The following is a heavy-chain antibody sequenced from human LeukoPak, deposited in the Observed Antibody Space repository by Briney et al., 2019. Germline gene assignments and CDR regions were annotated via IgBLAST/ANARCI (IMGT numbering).Heavy chain of an antibody. D-gene: IGHD4-17*01. V-gene: IGHV4-61*01. CDR3: ARDGIYGETADY. Sequence: PSETLSLTCTVSGGSVSSGSYYWSWIRQPPGKGLEWIGSIYYSGSTNYNPSLKSRVTISADTSTNQFSLKLSSVTAADTAVYYCARDGIYGETADYWGQGTLVTVSS. J-gene: IGHJ4*02. CDR2: IYYSGST. CDR1: GGSVSSGSYY.